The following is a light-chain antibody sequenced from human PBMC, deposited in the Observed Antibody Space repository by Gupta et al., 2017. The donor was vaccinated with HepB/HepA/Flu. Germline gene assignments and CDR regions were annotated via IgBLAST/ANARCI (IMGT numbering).Light chain of an antibody. CDR3: QQRSTWNT. V-gene: IGKV3-11*01. CDR1: QSVSSY. CDR2: DAS. Sequence: EIVLTQSPATLSLSPGERATLSCRASQSVSSYLDWYQQKPGQAPRLLIYDASNRATGIPARFSGSGSGTDFTLTSSSREPEDFAVYYGQQRSTWNTFGGGTKVEIK. J-gene: IGKJ4*01.